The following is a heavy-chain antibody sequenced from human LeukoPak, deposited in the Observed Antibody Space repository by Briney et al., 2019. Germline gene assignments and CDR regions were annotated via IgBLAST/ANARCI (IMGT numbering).Heavy chain of an antibody. CDR1: GFDFTSAW. Sequence: NPGGSLRLSCAASGFDFTSAWMSWVRQTPGKGLEWVGRIKSKTEGETIDYAAPVRGRFTISRDDSKNTLYLQMNNLKTEDTAVYYCTTDGVVTGTTASNYWGQGTLVTVSS. J-gene: IGHJ4*02. CDR3: TTDGVVTGTTASNY. D-gene: IGHD1-7*01. V-gene: IGHV3-15*01. CDR2: IKSKTEGETI.